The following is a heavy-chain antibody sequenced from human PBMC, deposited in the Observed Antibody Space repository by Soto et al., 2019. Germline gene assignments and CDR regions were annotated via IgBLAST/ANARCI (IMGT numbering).Heavy chain of an antibody. Sequence: QVQLPESAPGLVKPSETLSLTCTVSGGSISSYYWSWIRQPPGKGLEWIGYIYYSGRTNYNPSLKSRVTISVETSKNQFSLKLSSVTAADTAVYYCARDSSISSYGYRGVLRLDYYYYMDVCGKGTTVTVSS. CDR3: ARDSSISSYGYRGVLRLDYYYYMDV. V-gene: IGHV4-59*01. CDR2: IYYSGRT. D-gene: IGHD5-18*01. J-gene: IGHJ6*03. CDR1: GGSISSYY.